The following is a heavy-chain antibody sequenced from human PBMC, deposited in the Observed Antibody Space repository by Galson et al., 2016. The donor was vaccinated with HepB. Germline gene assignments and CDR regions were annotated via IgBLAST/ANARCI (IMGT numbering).Heavy chain of an antibody. CDR1: GFSLSTSGMC. D-gene: IGHD3-16*01. CDR3: ARNQQWGSYSLDY. V-gene: IGHV2-70*11. Sequence: PALVQPTQTLTLTCTFSGFSLSTSGMCLSWIRQPPGKALEWLARVDWDDDKYYSTSLKTRPTISKDTSKNQVVLKMTNMDPVATATYYRARNQQWGSYSLDYWGQGTLVTVSS. J-gene: IGHJ4*02. CDR2: VDWDDDK.